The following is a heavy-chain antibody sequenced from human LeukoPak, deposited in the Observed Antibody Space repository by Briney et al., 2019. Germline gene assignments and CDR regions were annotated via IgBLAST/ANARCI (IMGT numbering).Heavy chain of an antibody. CDR3: ARLTRLSTSPDRYFLDY. V-gene: IGHV4-4*09. CDR2: IYTSGGT. J-gene: IGHJ4*02. D-gene: IGHD6-6*01. Sequence: SETLSLTCTVSGDSISSYYWSWIRQPPGKGLEWIGYIYTSGGTNYIPSLKGRVTISIDTSKNQFSLKLSSVTAADSAVYYCARLTRLSTSPDRYFLDYWGQGTLVTVSS. CDR1: GDSISSYY.